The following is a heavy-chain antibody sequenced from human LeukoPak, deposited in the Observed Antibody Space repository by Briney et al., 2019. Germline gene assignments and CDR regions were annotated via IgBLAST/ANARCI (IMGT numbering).Heavy chain of an antibody. D-gene: IGHD3-9*01. CDR3: AKDLGLGRYFDWLSGLVDY. Sequence: GGSVRHSFVSSGFTFSSCAWRALGQPRAREVDGVAAISGSGGSTYYADSVKGRFTISRDNSKNALYLQMNSLRAEDTAVYYCAKDLGLGRYFDWLSGLVDYWGQGTLVTVSS. CDR1: GFTFSSCA. V-gene: IGHV3-23*01. J-gene: IGHJ4*02. CDR2: ISGSGGST.